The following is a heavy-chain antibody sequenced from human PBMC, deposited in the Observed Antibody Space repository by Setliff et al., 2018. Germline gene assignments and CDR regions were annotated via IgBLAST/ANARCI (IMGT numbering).Heavy chain of an antibody. Sequence: KTSETLSLTCTVSGGSISPYFWSWIRQPPGKGLEWIGYIYHNGNTNFNPSLKTRVTMSVDTSKNQFSLNLSSVTAADTAVYYCARDNRARHYMDVWGKGTTVTVSS. CDR1: GGSISPYF. CDR3: ARDNRARHYMDV. D-gene: IGHD3-10*01. V-gene: IGHV4-4*08. CDR2: IYHNGNT. J-gene: IGHJ6*03.